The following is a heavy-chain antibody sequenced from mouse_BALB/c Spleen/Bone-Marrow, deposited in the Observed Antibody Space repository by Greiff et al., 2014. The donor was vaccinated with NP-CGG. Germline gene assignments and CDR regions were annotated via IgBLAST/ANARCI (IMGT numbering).Heavy chain of an antibody. J-gene: IGHJ2*01. CDR1: GYSITSGYG. CDR2: IRYSGNT. CDR3: ARETPVVADFDY. V-gene: IGHV3-1*02. D-gene: IGHD1-1*01. Sequence: EVQLQESGPDLVKPSQSLSLTCTVTGYSITSGYGWHWIRQFPGNKLEWMGYIRYSGNTDYNPSLKSRISITRDTSKNQFFLRLNSVTTEDTATYYCARETPVVADFDYWGQGTTLTVSS.